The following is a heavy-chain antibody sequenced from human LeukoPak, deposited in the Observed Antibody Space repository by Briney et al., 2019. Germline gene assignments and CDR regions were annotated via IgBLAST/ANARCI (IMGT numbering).Heavy chain of an antibody. Sequence: GGSLRLSCAAPRFPFSSYWMHWVRHAPGKGLVWVSRINGDGSITTYADSVKGRFTISRDNAKNMLYLQLDSLTAGDTAVYYCSRGLVGYYHDSSTYPDSWGQGTLVTVSS. CDR2: INGDGSIT. V-gene: IGHV3-74*01. CDR3: SRGLVGYYHDSSTYPDS. D-gene: IGHD3-22*01. J-gene: IGHJ4*02. CDR1: RFPFSSYW.